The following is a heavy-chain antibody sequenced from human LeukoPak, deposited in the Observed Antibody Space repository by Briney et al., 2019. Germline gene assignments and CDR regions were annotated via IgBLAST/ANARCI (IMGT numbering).Heavy chain of an antibody. D-gene: IGHD2-15*01. Sequence: PSETLSLTCTVSGGSISSSSYYWGWIRQPPGKGLEWIGSIYYSGSTYYNPSLKSRVTISVDTSKNQFSLKLSSVTAADTAVYYCARALVAATPTLDYWGQGTLVTVSS. CDR2: IYYSGST. J-gene: IGHJ4*02. CDR3: ARALVAATPTLDY. CDR1: GGSISSSSYY. V-gene: IGHV4-39*07.